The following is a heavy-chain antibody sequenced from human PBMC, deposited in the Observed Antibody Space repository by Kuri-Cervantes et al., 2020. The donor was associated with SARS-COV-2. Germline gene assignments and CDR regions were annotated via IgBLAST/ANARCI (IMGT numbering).Heavy chain of an antibody. CDR2: IWYDGSNK. D-gene: IGHD6-19*01. Sequence: GESLKISCAASGFTFSSYGMHWVRQAPGKGLEWVAVIWYDGSNKYYADSVKGRFTISRDNSKNTLYLQMNSLRAGDTAVYYCAREAVAGSNWFDPWGQGTLVTVSS. V-gene: IGHV3-33*08. CDR3: AREAVAGSNWFDP. CDR1: GFTFSSYG. J-gene: IGHJ5*02.